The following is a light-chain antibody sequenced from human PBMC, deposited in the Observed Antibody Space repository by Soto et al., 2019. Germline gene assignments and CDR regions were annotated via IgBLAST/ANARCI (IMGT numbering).Light chain of an antibody. V-gene: IGKV3-15*01. CDR1: QSISTN. Sequence: EIVMTQSPATLSVSPGERATLSCRASQSISTNLAWYQQRPGQAPRLLIYGASTRVTGIPARFSGSGSGTDFTLTISSLQSEDLAVYYCQQYNNWPPITFGGGTKVDIK. J-gene: IGKJ4*01. CDR2: GAS. CDR3: QQYNNWPPIT.